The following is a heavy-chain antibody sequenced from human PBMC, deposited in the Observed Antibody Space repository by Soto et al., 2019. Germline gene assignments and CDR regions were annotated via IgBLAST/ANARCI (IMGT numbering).Heavy chain of an antibody. CDR3: ARRGLDDILSGYYKKGEYFDY. V-gene: IGHV5-10-1*01. Sequence: GESLKISCKGSGYSFTSYWISWVRQMPGKGLEWMGRIDPSDSYTNYSPSFQGHVTISADKSISTAYLQWSSLKASDTAMYYCARRGLDDILSGYYKKGEYFDYWGQGTLVTVSS. CDR1: GYSFTSYW. CDR2: IDPSDSYT. D-gene: IGHD3-9*01. J-gene: IGHJ4*02.